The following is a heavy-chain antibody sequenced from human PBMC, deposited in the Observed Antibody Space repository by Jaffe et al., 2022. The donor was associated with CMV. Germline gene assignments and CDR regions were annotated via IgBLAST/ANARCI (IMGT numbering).Heavy chain of an antibody. CDR3: ARLSGTGWFDP. CDR1: GFSFSNYN. Sequence: EVQLVESGGGLVKPGGSLRLSCGGSGFSFSNYNMNWVRQAPGKGLEWVSSISSGNSYIYYEDSVKGRFTISRDNSKNSLYLQMNSLRAEDTAVYYCARLSGTGWFDPWGQGTLVTVSS. J-gene: IGHJ5*02. CDR2: ISSGNSYI. V-gene: IGHV3-21*01. D-gene: IGHD1-1*01.